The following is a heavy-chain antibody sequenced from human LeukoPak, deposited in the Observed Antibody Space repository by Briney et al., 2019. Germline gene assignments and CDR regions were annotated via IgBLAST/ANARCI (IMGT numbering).Heavy chain of an antibody. CDR2: FSSDGSTT. V-gene: IGHV3-74*03. CDR3: ARGKNYGMDV. CDR1: GFTFSTYW. J-gene: IGHJ6*02. Sequence: GGSLRLSCAASGFTFSTYWMHWVRQAPGRGLVWVSHFSSDGSTTKYAETVKGRFTISRDSPKNTLDLQMNSLRAEDTAVYYCARGKNYGMDVWGQGTTVTVSS.